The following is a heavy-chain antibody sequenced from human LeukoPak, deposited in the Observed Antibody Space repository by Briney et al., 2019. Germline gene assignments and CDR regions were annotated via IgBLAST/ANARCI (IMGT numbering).Heavy chain of an antibody. Sequence: GGSLRLSCAASGFTFSNYAMNWVRQAPGRGLEWVSSISNSGGSTYYADSVKGRFTISRDNSKNTQSLQMNSLRAEDTAVYYCAKVGTSGWYDYWGQGTLVTVSS. V-gene: IGHV3-23*01. D-gene: IGHD6-13*01. CDR3: AKVGTSGWYDY. CDR2: ISNSGGST. CDR1: GFTFSNYA. J-gene: IGHJ4*02.